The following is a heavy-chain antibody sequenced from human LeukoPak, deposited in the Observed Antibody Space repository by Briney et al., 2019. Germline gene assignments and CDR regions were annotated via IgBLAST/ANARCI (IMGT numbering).Heavy chain of an antibody. CDR1: EFTFSNYW. V-gene: IGHV3-7*01. CDR2: IKQDGSEK. Sequence: GGSLRLSCAASEFTFSNYWMSWVRQAPGKGLXXXXXIKQDGSEKQYVESVKGRFTISRDNAKNSLYLQMNSLRAEDTAVYYCARRGLRSQSGKPYYGSDVWGQGTTVTVSS. CDR3: ARRGLRSQSGKPYYGSDV. J-gene: IGHJ6*02. D-gene: IGHD3-10*01.